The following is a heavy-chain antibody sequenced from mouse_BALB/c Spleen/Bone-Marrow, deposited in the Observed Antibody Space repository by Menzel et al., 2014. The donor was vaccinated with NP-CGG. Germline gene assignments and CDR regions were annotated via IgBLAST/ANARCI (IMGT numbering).Heavy chain of an antibody. CDR2: INPNNGGA. CDR1: GYTFTEYT. D-gene: IGHD2-2*01. J-gene: IGHJ3*01. V-gene: IGHV1-18*01. Sequence: EVQVVESGPEVVKPGASVKISCKTSGYTFTEYTMHWVKQSHGKSLEWIGGINPNNGGATYNQKFKGKATLTVDKSSSTAYMELRSLTSVDSAVYYCARSYGYERSWFAYWGQGTLVTVSA. CDR3: ARSYGYERSWFAY.